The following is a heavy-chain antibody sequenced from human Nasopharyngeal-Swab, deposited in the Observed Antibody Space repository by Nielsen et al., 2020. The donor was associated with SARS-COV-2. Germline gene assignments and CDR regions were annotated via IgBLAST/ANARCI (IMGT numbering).Heavy chain of an antibody. V-gene: IGHV3-7*03. CDR1: GFSFSTSW. J-gene: IGHJ6*03. D-gene: IGHD3-16*02. CDR2: IKQDGSEK. Sequence: GESLKISCAASGFSFSTSWMTWVRQAPGTGLEWVANIKQDGSEKYYVDSVKGRFTVSRDNPKNLLYLQVNSLRAEDTAVYYCARQGVFVPAYFHQYYMDVWGKGTTVTVSS. CDR3: ARQGVFVPAYFHQYYMDV.